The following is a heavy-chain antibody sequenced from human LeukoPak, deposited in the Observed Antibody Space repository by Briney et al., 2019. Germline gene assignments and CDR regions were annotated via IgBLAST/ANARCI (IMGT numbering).Heavy chain of an antibody. CDR3: ARVAAGTADRGWFDP. D-gene: IGHD6-13*01. CDR1: GFTFSSYS. J-gene: IGHJ5*02. CDR2: ISSSSSYI. Sequence: PGGSLRLSCAASGFTFSSYSMNWVRQAPGKRQEWVSSISSSSSYIYYADSVKGRFTISRDNAKNSLYLQMNGLRAEDTAVYYCARVAAGTADRGWFDPWGQGTLVTVSP. V-gene: IGHV3-21*01.